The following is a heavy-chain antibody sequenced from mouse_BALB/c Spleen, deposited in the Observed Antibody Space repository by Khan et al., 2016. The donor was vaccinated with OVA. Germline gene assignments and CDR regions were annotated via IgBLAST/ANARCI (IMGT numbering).Heavy chain of an antibody. CDR3: AREGAYYRSDGWFSY. V-gene: IGHV1-4*01. CDR2: INPSNGYT. CDR1: GYTFTTYT. Sequence: QIQLVQSGAELARPGASVKMSCKASGYTFTTYTMHWVKQRPGQGLEWIGYINPSNGYTNYNQKFKDKSTLTADKSSSTAYMQLSSLTSDYSAVYYFAREGAYYRSDGWFSYWGQGTLVTFSA. J-gene: IGHJ3*01. D-gene: IGHD2-14*01.